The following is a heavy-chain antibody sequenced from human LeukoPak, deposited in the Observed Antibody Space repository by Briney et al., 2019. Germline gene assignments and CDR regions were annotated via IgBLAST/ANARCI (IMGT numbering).Heavy chain of an antibody. V-gene: IGHV3-23*01. D-gene: IGHD1-26*01. Sequence: PSETLSLTCTVSGGSISSSSYYWGWIRQAPGKGLEWVSAISGSGGSTYYADSVKGRFSISRDNSKNTLYLQMNSLRAEDTAVYHCAKAPGRYVQYYLDYWGQGTLVTVSS. J-gene: IGHJ4*02. CDR3: AKAPGRYVQYYLDY. CDR2: ISGSGGST. CDR1: GGSISSSSYY.